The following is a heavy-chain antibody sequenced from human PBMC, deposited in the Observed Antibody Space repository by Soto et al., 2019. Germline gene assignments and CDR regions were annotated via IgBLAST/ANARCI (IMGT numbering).Heavy chain of an antibody. CDR1: GGTFSSYA. CDR2: IIPIFGTA. J-gene: IGHJ4*02. Sequence: QVQLVQSGAEVKKPGSSVKVSCKASGGTFSSYAISWVRQAPGQGLEWMGGIIPIFGTANYAQKFQGRVTITADESTSTAYMELSSLRSEDTAVYYCARRGIRDGYNSRSNYFDYWGQGTLVTVSS. V-gene: IGHV1-69*12. D-gene: IGHD5-12*01. CDR3: ARRGIRDGYNSRSNYFDY.